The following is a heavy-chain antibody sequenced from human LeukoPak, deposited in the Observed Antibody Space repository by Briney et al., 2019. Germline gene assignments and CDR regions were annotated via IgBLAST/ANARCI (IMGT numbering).Heavy chain of an antibody. J-gene: IGHJ6*02. CDR3: ARLSLYCSSTSCYGVRYYYYGMDV. CDR2: IIPIFGIA. CDR1: GGTFSSYA. Sequence: SVKVSCKASGGTFSSYAISWVRQAPGQGLEWMGGIIPIFGIANYAQKFQGRVTITADESTSTAYMELSSLRSEDTAVYYCARLSLYCSSTSCYGVRYYYYGMDVWGQGTTVTVSS. D-gene: IGHD2-2*01. V-gene: IGHV1-69*13.